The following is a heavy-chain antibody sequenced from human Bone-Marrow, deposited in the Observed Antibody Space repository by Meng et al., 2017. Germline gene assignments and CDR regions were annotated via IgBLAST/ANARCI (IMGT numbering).Heavy chain of an antibody. Sequence: GESLNISCAASGFTFSSYAMSWVRQAPGKGLEWVSAISGSGGSTYYADSVKGRFTISRDNSKNTLYLQMNSLRAEDTAVYYCAKGPRGGGFDYWGQGTLVTVSS. J-gene: IGHJ4*02. D-gene: IGHD2-15*01. CDR1: GFTFSSYA. CDR3: AKGPRGGGFDY. CDR2: ISGSGGST. V-gene: IGHV3-23*01.